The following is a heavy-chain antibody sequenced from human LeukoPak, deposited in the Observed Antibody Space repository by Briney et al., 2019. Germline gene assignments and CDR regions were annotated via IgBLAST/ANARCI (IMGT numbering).Heavy chain of an antibody. Sequence: PSEALSLTCTVSGGSISSGDYYWSWIRQPPGKGLEWIRYIYYSGSTYYNPSLKSRVTISVDTSKNQFSLKLSSVTAADTAIYYCQSRFLEWLLDYWGQGTLVTVSS. D-gene: IGHD3-3*01. CDR2: IYYSGST. CDR1: GGSISSGDYY. J-gene: IGHJ4*02. V-gene: IGHV4-30-4*01. CDR3: QSRFLEWLLDY.